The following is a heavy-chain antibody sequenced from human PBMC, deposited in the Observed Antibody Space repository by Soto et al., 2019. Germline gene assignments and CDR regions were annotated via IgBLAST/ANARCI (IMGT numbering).Heavy chain of an antibody. V-gene: IGHV1-18*01. CDR1: GYTLTTYA. CDR2: ISPYNGNT. CDR3: ARELGGYWFDP. Sequence: VQLVQSGAEVKKPGASVKVSCKASGYTLTTYAISWARQAPGQGLEWMGWISPYNGNTNYAQKLQGRLTMTTDTSTSTAYMELRSLRSDDTAVYYCARELGGYWFDPWGQGTLVTVSS. J-gene: IGHJ5*02. D-gene: IGHD3-16*01.